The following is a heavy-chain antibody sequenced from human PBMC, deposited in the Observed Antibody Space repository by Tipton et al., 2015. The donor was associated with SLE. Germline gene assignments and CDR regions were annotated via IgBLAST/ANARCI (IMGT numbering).Heavy chain of an antibody. CDR3: ARWGSSSSSSAFDI. CDR2: ISSSGSTI. Sequence: RLSCAASGFTFSDYYMSWIRQAPGKGLEWVSYISSSGSTIYYADSVKGRFTISRDNAKNSLYLQMNSLRAEDTAVYYCARWGSSSSSSAFDIWGQGTMVTVSS. CDR1: GFTFSDYY. V-gene: IGHV3-11*01. J-gene: IGHJ3*02. D-gene: IGHD6-6*01.